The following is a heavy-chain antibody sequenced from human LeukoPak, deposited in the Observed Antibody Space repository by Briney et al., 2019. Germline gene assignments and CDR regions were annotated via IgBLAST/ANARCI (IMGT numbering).Heavy chain of an antibody. J-gene: IGHJ4*02. Sequence: SGPTLVKPTQTLTLTCTFSGFSLSTAGVGVGWLRQPPGKALEWLALIYWNDDKRYSPSLKSRLTITKDTSRNQAVLTLTNMDPVDTATYYCAHTFGGYLDYWGQGALVTVSS. V-gene: IGHV2-5*01. CDR3: AHTFGGYLDY. CDR2: IYWNDDK. D-gene: IGHD3-22*01. CDR1: GFSLSTAGVG.